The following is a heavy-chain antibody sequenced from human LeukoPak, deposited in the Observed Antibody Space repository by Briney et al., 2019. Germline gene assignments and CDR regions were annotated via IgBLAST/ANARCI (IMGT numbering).Heavy chain of an antibody. V-gene: IGHV3-21*01. J-gene: IGHJ4*02. CDR2: ISSSSSYI. CDR1: GFTFSSYS. D-gene: IGHD3-22*01. Sequence: GGSLRLSCAASGFTFSSYSMNWVRQAPGKGLEWVSSISSSSSYIYYADSVKGRFTISRDNAKNSLYLKMNSLRAEDTAVYYCASISGGDDSSGYYLFDYWGQGTLVTVSS. CDR3: ASISGGDDSSGYYLFDY.